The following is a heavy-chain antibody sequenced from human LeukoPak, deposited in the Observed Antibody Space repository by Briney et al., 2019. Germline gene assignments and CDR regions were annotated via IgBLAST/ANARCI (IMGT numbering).Heavy chain of an antibody. CDR2: IYHSGST. CDR1: GYSISSGYY. J-gene: IGHJ4*02. Sequence: PSETLSLTCAVSGYSISSGYYWGWIRQPPGKGLEWIGSIYHSGSTYYNPSLKSRVTISVDTSKNQFPLKLSSVTAADTAVYYCARQSSTGLSATDYWGQGTLVTVSS. D-gene: IGHD2-2*01. CDR3: ARQSSTGLSATDY. V-gene: IGHV4-38-2*01.